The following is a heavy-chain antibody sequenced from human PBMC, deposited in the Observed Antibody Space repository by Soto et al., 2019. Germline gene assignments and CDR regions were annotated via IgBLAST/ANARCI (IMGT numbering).Heavy chain of an antibody. CDR1: GFSFSTFW. Sequence: EVQLVESGGDLVQPGGSLRLSCAASGFSFSTFWMHWVRKAPGKGLVWVSRINPEETTTTYADSVRGRFTISRDNAKNTLYLQMNSLRADDTAVYYCARGGLEPVDYWGQGTLVTVFS. CDR3: ARGGLEPVDY. CDR2: INPEETTT. D-gene: IGHD2-2*01. J-gene: IGHJ4*02. V-gene: IGHV3-74*01.